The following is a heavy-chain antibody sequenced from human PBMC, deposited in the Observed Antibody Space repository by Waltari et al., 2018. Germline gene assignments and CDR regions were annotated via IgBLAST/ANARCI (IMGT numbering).Heavy chain of an antibody. J-gene: IGHJ6*02. CDR1: GFTFSHFG. Sequence: EVQLLESGGGLVQPGDSLRLPCTTSGFTFSHFGMDWVRQTPGKGLDWVANIKEDGTQKNHVDSVRGRFTISRDTDKNSLYLQMNNLRAEDTAVYYCSRSLDFWGQGTTVTVSS. V-gene: IGHV3-7*01. CDR3: SRSLDF. CDR2: IKEDGTQK.